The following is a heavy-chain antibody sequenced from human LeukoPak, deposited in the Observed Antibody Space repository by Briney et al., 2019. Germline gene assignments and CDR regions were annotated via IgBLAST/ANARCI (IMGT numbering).Heavy chain of an antibody. J-gene: IGHJ4*02. CDR3: AKDRPIAVAGPGYFDY. CDR1: GFTFSSYG. V-gene: IGHV3-30*02. D-gene: IGHD6-19*01. CDR2: IRYDGSNK. Sequence: GGSLRLSCAASGFTFSSYGMHWVRQAPGKGLEWVAFIRYDGSNKYYADSVKGRFTISRDNSKNTLYLQMNSLRAEDTAVYYCAKDRPIAVAGPGYFDYWGQGTLVTVSS.